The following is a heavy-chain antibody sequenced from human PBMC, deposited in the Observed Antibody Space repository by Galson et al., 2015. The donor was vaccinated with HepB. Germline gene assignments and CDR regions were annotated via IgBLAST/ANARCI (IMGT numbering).Heavy chain of an antibody. Sequence: SLRLSCAASGFAFSSYVMHWVRQAPGKGLEWVAVVWFDGSNQHYSGSVKGRFTISRDNSRTTIYLQMTSLRDEDTAVYYCAISMAYNWNDVGAFDVWGQGTMVTVSS. CDR2: VWFDGSNQ. V-gene: IGHV3-33*01. CDR1: GFAFSSYV. D-gene: IGHD1-1*01. J-gene: IGHJ3*01. CDR3: AISMAYNWNDVGAFDV.